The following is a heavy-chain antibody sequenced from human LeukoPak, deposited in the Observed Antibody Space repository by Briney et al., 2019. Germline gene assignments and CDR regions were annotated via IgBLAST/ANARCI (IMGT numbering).Heavy chain of an antibody. J-gene: IGHJ6*02. V-gene: IGHV4-4*02. CDR3: ARDYRPDSSGYYGPEGLYGMDV. CDR2: IYYSGST. CDR1: GGSISSSNW. Sequence: PSGTLSLTCAVSGGSISSSNWWSWVRQPPGKGLEWIGYIYYSGSTNYNPSLKSRVTISVDTSKNQFSLKLSSVTAADTAVYYCARDYRPDSSGYYGPEGLYGMDVWGQGTTVTVSS. D-gene: IGHD3-22*01.